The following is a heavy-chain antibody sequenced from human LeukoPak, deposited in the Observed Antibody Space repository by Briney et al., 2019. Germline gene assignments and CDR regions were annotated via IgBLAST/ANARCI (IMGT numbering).Heavy chain of an antibody. CDR1: GFTFSSYA. Sequence: GGSLRLSCAASGFTFSSYAMSWVRQAPGKGLEWVSAISGSGGSTYYADSVKGRFTISRDNSKNTLYLQMNSLRAEDTAVYYCAKDDCSSTSCYMDYWGRGTLVTVSS. D-gene: IGHD2-2*02. CDR2: ISGSGGST. J-gene: IGHJ4*02. V-gene: IGHV3-23*01. CDR3: AKDDCSSTSCYMDY.